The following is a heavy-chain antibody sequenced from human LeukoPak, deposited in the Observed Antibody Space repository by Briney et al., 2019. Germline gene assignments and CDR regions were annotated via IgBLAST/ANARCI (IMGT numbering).Heavy chain of an antibody. V-gene: IGHV4-4*07. Sequence: SETLSLTCSVSGGSISSYYWSWIRQPAGKGLEWIGRIYSSGSTNYNPSLKTRVTMSLDTSKNQFSLNLTTVTAADTAVYYCARTSARGAQFDYWGQGTLSPSPQ. J-gene: IGHJ4*02. CDR3: ARTSARGAQFDY. CDR2: IYSSGST. D-gene: IGHD3-10*01. CDR1: GGSISSYY.